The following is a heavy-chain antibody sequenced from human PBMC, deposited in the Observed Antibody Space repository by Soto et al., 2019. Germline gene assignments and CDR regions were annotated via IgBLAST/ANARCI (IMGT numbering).Heavy chain of an antibody. J-gene: IGHJ6*02. CDR3: AREVTMLAGLTWGSYYYYGMDV. D-gene: IGHD3-10*02. Sequence: GASVKVSCKASGYTFTSYGISWVRQAPGQGLEWMGWISAYNGNTNYAQKLQGRVTMTTDTSTSTAYMELRSLRSDDTAVYYCAREVTMLAGLTWGSYYYYGMDVWGQGTTVTVSS. CDR2: ISAYNGNT. V-gene: IGHV1-18*01. CDR1: GYTFTSYG.